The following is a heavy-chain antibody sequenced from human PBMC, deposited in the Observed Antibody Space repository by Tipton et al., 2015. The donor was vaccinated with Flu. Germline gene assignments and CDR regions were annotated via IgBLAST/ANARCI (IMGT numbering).Heavy chain of an antibody. Sequence: QVQLVQSGGGVVQPGGSLRPSCTASGFPFNSYPMLWVRLAPGKGLEWVTYIRLDGSNRFFADSVKGRFTVSRDNSKNTLYLEMNSLRPEDTAVYYCAREGGTAGAGKNHFDKWGQGSLVTVSS. CDR3: AREGGTAGAGKNHFDK. D-gene: IGHD6-19*01. V-gene: IGHV3-30*02. CDR1: GFPFNSYP. CDR2: IRLDGSNR. J-gene: IGHJ4*02.